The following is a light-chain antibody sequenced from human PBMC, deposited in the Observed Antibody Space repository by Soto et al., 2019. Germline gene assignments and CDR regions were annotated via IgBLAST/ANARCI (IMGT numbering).Light chain of an antibody. CDR3: QQYNVYSRT. CDR1: QSIGDS. J-gene: IGKJ1*01. Sequence: DIQMTQSPSTLSASVGDRVTITCRASQSIGDSLAWYQQKPGKAPYLLISDVSSLERGVPSRFSGSGSGTEFTLTISSMQPDDFATFYCQQYNVYSRTFGHGTKVEI. CDR2: DVS. V-gene: IGKV1-5*01.